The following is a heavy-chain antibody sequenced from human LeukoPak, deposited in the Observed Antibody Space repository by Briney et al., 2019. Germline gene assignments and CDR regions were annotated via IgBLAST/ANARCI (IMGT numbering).Heavy chain of an antibody. CDR3: ARDRGRLGGAFDI. Sequence: GGSLRLSCAASGFTFNTYWMSWVRQAPGKGLEWVANIKQDGSEKYYVDSVKGRFTISRDNAKNSLYLQMNSLRAEDTAVYYCARDRGRLGGAFDIWGQGTMVTVSS. CDR2: IKQDGSEK. CDR1: GFTFNTYW. D-gene: IGHD4-23*01. J-gene: IGHJ3*02. V-gene: IGHV3-7*03.